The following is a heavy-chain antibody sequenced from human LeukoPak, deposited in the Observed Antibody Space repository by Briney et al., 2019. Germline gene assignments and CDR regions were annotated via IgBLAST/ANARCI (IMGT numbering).Heavy chain of an antibody. J-gene: IGHJ4*02. CDR1: GFTFSSYA. D-gene: IGHD3-10*01. CDR2: ISYDGSNK. V-gene: IGHV3-30*04. Sequence: HPGGSLRLSCAASGFTFSSYAMHWVRQAPGKGLEWVAVISYDGSNKYHADSVKGRFTISRDNSKNTLYLQMNSLRAEDTAVYYCAREASDYYGSGSYYNVEYYFDYWGQGTLVTVSS. CDR3: AREASDYYGSGSYYNVEYYFDY.